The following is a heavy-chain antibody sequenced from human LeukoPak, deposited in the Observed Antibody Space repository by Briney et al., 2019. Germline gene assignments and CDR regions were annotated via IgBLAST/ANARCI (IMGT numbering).Heavy chain of an antibody. J-gene: IGHJ4*02. Sequence: SETLSLTCTVSGGSLISGTVYWSWIRQPAGQGLEWLGRIFPSGSPDYNPSVKSRLTMSIDTSKDQFSLNLASVTAADTADYYCARVFWKSGGYLDYWGQGILVTVSS. D-gene: IGHD3-22*01. CDR3: ARVFWKSGGYLDY. V-gene: IGHV4-61*02. CDR1: GGSLISGTVY. CDR2: IFPSGSP.